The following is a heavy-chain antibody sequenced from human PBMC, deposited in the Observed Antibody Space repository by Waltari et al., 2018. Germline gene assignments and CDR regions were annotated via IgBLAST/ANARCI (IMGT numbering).Heavy chain of an antibody. CDR1: GESFSGLY. J-gene: IGHJ6*03. V-gene: IGHV4-34*01. CDR3: ARAPFRGYDYVGGTYRYFYYYMDV. Sequence: QVRLQQWGTGLLKPSETLSLTCAVYGESFSGLYWSWIRQPPGKGLEWIGEIYHDGSTNYNPSLKGRVTMSVDTSKNQFSLNLRSVTAADTAVYYCARAPFRGYDYVGGTYRYFYYYMDVWGKGTTVAVSS. CDR2: IYHDGST. D-gene: IGHD3-16*02.